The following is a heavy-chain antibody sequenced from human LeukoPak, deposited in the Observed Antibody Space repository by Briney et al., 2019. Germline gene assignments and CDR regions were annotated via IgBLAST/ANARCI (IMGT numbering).Heavy chain of an antibody. CDR1: GGSFSGYY. CDR2: INHSGST. CDR3: ARGRGLRYYYYMDV. J-gene: IGHJ6*03. Sequence: PSXTLSLTCAVYGGSFSGYYWSWIRQPPGKGLEWIGEINHSGSTNYNPSLKSRVTISVDTSKNQFSLKLSSVTAADTAVYYCARGRGLRYYYYMDVWGKGTTVTVSS. V-gene: IGHV4-34*01.